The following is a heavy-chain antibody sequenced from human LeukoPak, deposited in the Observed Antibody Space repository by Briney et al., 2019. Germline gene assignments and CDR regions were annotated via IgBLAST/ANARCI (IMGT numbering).Heavy chain of an antibody. CDR3: ARERVGQLVRYNWFDP. D-gene: IGHD6-13*01. Sequence: YYSGSTNYNPSLKSRVTISLNTSKTQFSLKLSSVTAADTAVYYCARERVGQLVRYNWFDPWGQGTLVTVSS. J-gene: IGHJ5*02. CDR2: YYSGST. V-gene: IGHV4-59*01.